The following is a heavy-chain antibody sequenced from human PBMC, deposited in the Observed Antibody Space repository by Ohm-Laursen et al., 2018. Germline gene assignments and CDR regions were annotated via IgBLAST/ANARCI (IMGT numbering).Heavy chain of an antibody. CDR3: VRGGTDYAVWYFDH. Sequence: ASVKVSCKTSGYTFTSYYVIWVRQAPGQGLEWMGWVSGYDGHTNYAQKLQGRVTMTTDTSTSTAYMELRSLTSDDTAVYYCVRGGTDYAVWYFDHWGQGTLVTVSS. CDR1: GYTFTSYY. D-gene: IGHD1-26*01. J-gene: IGHJ4*02. CDR2: VSGYDGHT. V-gene: IGHV1-18*01.